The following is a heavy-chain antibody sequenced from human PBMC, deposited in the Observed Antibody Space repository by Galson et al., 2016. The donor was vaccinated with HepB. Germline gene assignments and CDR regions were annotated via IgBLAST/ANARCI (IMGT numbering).Heavy chain of an antibody. CDR2: ISSSSNHR. CDR1: GFTFSDYY. CDR3: AREISFYNWNDDPLSEIYYFDS. D-gene: IGHD1-20*01. J-gene: IGHJ4*02. V-gene: IGHV3-11*06. Sequence: SLRLSCAASGFTFSDYYMSWIRQAPGKGLEWISYISSSSNHRNYADSVKGRFTISRDNAKNSVYLQMSSLRAEDTAVYYCAREISFYNWNDDPLSEIYYFDSRGQGTLVTVSS.